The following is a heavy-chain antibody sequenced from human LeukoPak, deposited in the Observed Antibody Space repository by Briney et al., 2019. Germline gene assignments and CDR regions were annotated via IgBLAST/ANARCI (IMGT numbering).Heavy chain of an antibody. D-gene: IGHD6-6*01. Sequence: SETLSLTCSVSGGSMSSYYWSWIRQSPGKGLEWIGYIYHSGSTDYNSSLKSRVTISEDTSKKQFSLKVSSVTAADTAVYYCAKPLSSYASFDYWGQGTLVTVSS. V-gene: IGHV4-59*01. CDR2: IYHSGST. J-gene: IGHJ4*02. CDR3: AKPLSSYASFDY. CDR1: GGSMSSYY.